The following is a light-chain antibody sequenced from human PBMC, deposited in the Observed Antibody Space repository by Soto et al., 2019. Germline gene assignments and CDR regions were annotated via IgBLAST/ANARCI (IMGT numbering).Light chain of an antibody. Sequence: EILLTQSPGTLSLSPGERATLSCRASQSVGNTYLAWYQQRPGQAPRLLIYSASSRATGIPDRFSGSASGTDFTLSISRLEPEDFAVYYCQQCASSPWTFGQGTRVEIK. J-gene: IGKJ1*01. CDR1: QSVGNTY. V-gene: IGKV3-20*01. CDR2: SAS. CDR3: QQCASSPWT.